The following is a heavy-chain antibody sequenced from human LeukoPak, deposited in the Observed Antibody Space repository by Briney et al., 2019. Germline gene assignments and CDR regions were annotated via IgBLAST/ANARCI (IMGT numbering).Heavy chain of an antibody. V-gene: IGHV3-66*02. J-gene: IGHJ4*02. CDR3: ARSPRNRHFDY. Sequence: GGSLRLSCAASGFTVSSKYMSWVRQAPGKGLEWVSVIYSGGSTYYADSVKGRFTISRDNSKNTLYLQMNSLRAEDTAVYYCARSPRNRHFDYWGQGTLVTVSS. CDR1: GFTVSSKY. D-gene: IGHD2/OR15-2a*01. CDR2: IYSGGST.